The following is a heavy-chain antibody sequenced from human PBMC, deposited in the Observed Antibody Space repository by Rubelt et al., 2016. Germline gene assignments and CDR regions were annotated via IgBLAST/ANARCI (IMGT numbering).Heavy chain of an antibody. Sequence: YYADSVKGRFTISRDNSKNSLYLQMNSLRAEDTALYYCAKSGRGAAALIDYWGQGTLVTVSS. CDR3: AKSGRGAAALIDY. J-gene: IGHJ4*02. V-gene: IGHV3-43D*04. D-gene: IGHD6-13*01.